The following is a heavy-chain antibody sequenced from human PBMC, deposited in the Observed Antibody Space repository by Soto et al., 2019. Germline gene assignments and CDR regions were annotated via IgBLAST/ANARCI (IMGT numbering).Heavy chain of an antibody. Sequence: ASVKVSCKVSGYTLTELSMHWVRQAPGKGLEWMGGFDPEDGETIYAQKFQGRVTMTEDTSTDTAYMELSSLRSEDTAVYYCATDRDYYDKTETLDYWGQGTLVTVSS. J-gene: IGHJ4*02. D-gene: IGHD3-22*01. CDR2: FDPEDGET. V-gene: IGHV1-24*01. CDR3: ATDRDYYDKTETLDY. CDR1: GYTLTELS.